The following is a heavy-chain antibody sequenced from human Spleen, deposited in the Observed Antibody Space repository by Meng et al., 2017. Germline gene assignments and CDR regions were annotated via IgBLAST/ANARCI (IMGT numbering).Heavy chain of an antibody. CDR2: ISISGEKK. J-gene: IGHJ3*02. CDR1: GFTFSSSA. V-gene: IGHV3-23*01. D-gene: IGHD3-10*01. CDR3: ARLDGTSGAFDI. Sequence: GESLKISCAASGFTFSSSAMSWVRQAPGKGLEWVSSISISGEKKNYADSVKGRFTVSRDNSKSTLFLQMNSLRAEDTAIYYCARLDGTSGAFDIWGQGTMVTVSS.